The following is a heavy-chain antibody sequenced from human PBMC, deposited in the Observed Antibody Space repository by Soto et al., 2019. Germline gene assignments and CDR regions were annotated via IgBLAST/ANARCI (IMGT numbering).Heavy chain of an antibody. J-gene: IGHJ5*02. CDR2: IFSNDEK. V-gene: IGHV2-26*01. CDR3: ARMIGSSSPPQRGFDP. CDR1: GFSLSSARMG. Sequence: SGPTLVNPTETLTLTCTVSGFSLSSARMGVSWIRQPPGKALEWLAHIFSNDEKSYSTSLKSRLTISKDTSKSQVVLTMTNMDPVDTATYYCARMIGSSSPPQRGFDPWGQGTLVTVSS. D-gene: IGHD6-6*01.